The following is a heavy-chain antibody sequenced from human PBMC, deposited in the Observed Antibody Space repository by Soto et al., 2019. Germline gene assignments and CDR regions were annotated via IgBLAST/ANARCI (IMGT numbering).Heavy chain of an antibody. D-gene: IGHD3-10*01. CDR1: GFTFSSYT. J-gene: IGHJ4*01. CDR3: ARDLGPHYYGSGSYLGY. Sequence: PGGSLRLSCAASGFTFSSYTMHRVRQAPGKGLGWVAVISYDGSKKYYADSVKGRFTISRDNSKNTLYLQMNSLRAEDTAVYYCARDLGPHYYGSGSYLGYWGHGTLVTISS. V-gene: IGHV3-30-3*01. CDR2: ISYDGSKK.